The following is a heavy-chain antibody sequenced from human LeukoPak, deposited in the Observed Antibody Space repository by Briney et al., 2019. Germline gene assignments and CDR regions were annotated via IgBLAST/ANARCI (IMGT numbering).Heavy chain of an antibody. D-gene: IGHD6-6*01. J-gene: IGHJ4*02. CDR3: ARGYCSSPGRPDY. CDR2: IYNSGAT. V-gene: IGHV4-4*08. Sequence: SETLSLTCTVSGGSISSYHWSWIRQPPGKGLEWIGYIYNSGATNYNPSLKSRVIISIDMSKKHFSLKLASVTAADTAVYYCARGYCSSPGRPDYWGQGALVTVSS. CDR1: GGSISSYH.